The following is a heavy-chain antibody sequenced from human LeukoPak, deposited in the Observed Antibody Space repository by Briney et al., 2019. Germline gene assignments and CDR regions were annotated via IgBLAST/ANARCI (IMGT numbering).Heavy chain of an antibody. CDR3: ARYRGNSNGGFDP. CDR1: GGSISSYY. Sequence: KPSETLSLTCTVSGGSISSYYWSWIRQPPGKGLEWIGNIYNSGSTNYNPSLKSRVTTSVDTSKNQFSLKLTSVTAADTAVYYCARYRGNSNGGFDPWGQGTLVTVSS. CDR2: IYNSGST. V-gene: IGHV4-59*01. J-gene: IGHJ5*02. D-gene: IGHD4-23*01.